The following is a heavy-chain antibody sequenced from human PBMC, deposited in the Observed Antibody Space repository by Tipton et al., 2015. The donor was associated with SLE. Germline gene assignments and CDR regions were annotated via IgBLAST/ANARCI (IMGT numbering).Heavy chain of an antibody. Sequence: TLSLTCAVYGGSFSGYYWSWIRQPPGKGLEWIGYIYYSGSTYYNPSLKSRVTISVDTSKNQFSLKLSSVTAADTAVYYCAREHMITFGGVIAPFFDYWGQGTLVTVSS. CDR3: AREHMITFGGVIAPFFDY. CDR2: IYYSGST. D-gene: IGHD3-16*02. V-gene: IGHV4-30-4*08. J-gene: IGHJ4*02. CDR1: GGSFSGYY.